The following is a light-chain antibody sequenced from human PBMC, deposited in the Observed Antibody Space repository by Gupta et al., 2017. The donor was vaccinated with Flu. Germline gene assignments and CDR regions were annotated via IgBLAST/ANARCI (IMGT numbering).Light chain of an antibody. CDR3: EQQGYSPYT. CDR2: GAS. V-gene: IGKV3-20*01. CDR1: QTVKNDY. Sequence: EIVLTQSPGTLSLSPGERATLSCRTSQTVKNDYLAWYQQKPGQAPRLLISGASSRATGVPDRFSGSGSGTDFTLTISSLEPEDFAVYYCEQQGYSPYTFGQGTKMEIK. J-gene: IGKJ2*01.